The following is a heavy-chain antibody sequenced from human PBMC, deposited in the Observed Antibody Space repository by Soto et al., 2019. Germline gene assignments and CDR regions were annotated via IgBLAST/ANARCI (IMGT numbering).Heavy chain of an antibody. CDR1: GGTFSSYA. V-gene: IGHV1-69*01. J-gene: IGHJ6*02. D-gene: IGHD2-2*01. CDR2: IIPIFGTA. CDR3: ATGYCSSTSCYADYYYYGMDV. Sequence: QVQLVQSGAEVKKPGSSVKVSCKASGGTFSSYAISWVRQAPGQGLEWMGGIIPIFGTANYAQKFQGRVTITADESTSTAYMELSSLRSEDTAVYYCATGYCSSTSCYADYYYYGMDVWGQGTMVTVSS.